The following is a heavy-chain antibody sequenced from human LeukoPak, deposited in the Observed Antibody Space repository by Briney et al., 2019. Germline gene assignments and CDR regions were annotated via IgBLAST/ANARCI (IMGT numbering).Heavy chain of an antibody. CDR2: ISYDGSKK. V-gene: IGHV3-30*04. CDR1: GFTFSTYA. D-gene: IGHD6-13*01. J-gene: IGHJ4*02. Sequence: GGSLRLSCAASGFTFSTYAMHWVRQAPGKGLEWVAAISYDGSKKQYADSVKGRFTISRDNSKNTLYLQMNSLRAEDTAVYYGPRDLLPAAGEYYFDYWGQGTLVIVSS. CDR3: PRDLLPAAGEYYFDY.